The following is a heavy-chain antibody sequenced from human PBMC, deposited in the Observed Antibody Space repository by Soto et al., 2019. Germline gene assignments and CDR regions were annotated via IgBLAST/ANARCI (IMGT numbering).Heavy chain of an antibody. CDR1: GYTFTRYG. CDR2: ISGYNGDT. J-gene: IGHJ6*02. D-gene: IGHD1-26*01. CDR3: AKNGQLHYYSSVLDV. V-gene: IGHV1-18*01. Sequence: QGQLVQAGPEVKKPGASVNVDCKASGYTFTRYGISWVRQAPGQGLEWMGWISGYNGDTNYAQKFQGRVTMPINTSRSTAYMDWRSLTSADTAIYYCAKNGQLHYYSSVLDVWGQGTPVTVSS.